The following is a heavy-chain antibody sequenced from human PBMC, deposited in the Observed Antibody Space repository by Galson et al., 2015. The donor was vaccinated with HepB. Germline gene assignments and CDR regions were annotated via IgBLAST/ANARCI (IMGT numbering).Heavy chain of an antibody. J-gene: IGHJ4*02. Sequence: QSGAEVKKPGASVKVSCKASGYTFTSYGISWVRQAPGQGLEWMGWISAYNGNTNYAQKFQGRVTMTTDTSTSTAYMELRSLRSDDTAVYYCARDPLNYSSSWRADYWGQGILVTVSS. CDR3: ARDPLNYSSSWRADY. D-gene: IGHD6-13*01. V-gene: IGHV1-18*04. CDR1: GYTFTSYG. CDR2: ISAYNGNT.